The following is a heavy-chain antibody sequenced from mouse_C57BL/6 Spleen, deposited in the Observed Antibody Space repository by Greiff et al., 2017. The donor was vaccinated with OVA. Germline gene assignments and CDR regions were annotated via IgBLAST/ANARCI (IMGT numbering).Heavy chain of an antibody. CDR3: AREERIYYGNYGFAY. D-gene: IGHD2-1*01. CDR1: GYSITSGYY. CDR2: ISYDGSN. J-gene: IGHJ3*01. Sequence: EVKLVESGPGLVKPSQSLSLTCSVTGYSITSGYYWNWIRQFPGNKLEWMGYISYDGSNNYNPSLKNRISITRDTSKNQFFLKLNSVTTEDTATYYCAREERIYYGNYGFAYWGQGTLVTVSA. V-gene: IGHV3-6*01.